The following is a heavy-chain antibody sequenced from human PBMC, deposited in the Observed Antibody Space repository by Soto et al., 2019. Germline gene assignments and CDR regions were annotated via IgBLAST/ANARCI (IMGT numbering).Heavy chain of an antibody. CDR1: GFSLSTSGVG. CDR3: AHRITGVDAFDI. CDR2: IYWDDDK. J-gene: IGHJ3*02. Sequence: SGPTLVKPTQTLTLTCTFSGFSLSTSGVGVGWIRQPPGKALEWLALIYWDDDKRYSPSLKSRLTITKDTSKSQVVLTMTNMDPVDTAPYYCAHRITGVDAFDIWGQGTMVTVSS. D-gene: IGHD7-27*01. V-gene: IGHV2-5*02.